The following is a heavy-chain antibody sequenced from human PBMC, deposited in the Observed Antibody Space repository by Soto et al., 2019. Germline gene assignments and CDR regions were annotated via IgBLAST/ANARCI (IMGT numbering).Heavy chain of an antibody. CDR1: GFTFKTYA. CDR3: AKGGDSISRNKPLDY. CDR2: ISVSGDRT. J-gene: IGHJ4*02. Sequence: PGGSLRLSCVASGFTFKTYAMAWVRQAPGKGLEWVSTISVSGDRTFYADSVKGRFTISRDNSRNTLHLQMNSLRAEDTAVYYCAKGGDSISRNKPLDYWGPGPLLTVST. V-gene: IGHV3-23*01. D-gene: IGHD3-22*01.